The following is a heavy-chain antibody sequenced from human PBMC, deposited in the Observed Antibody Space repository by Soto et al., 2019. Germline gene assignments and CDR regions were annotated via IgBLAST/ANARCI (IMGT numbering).Heavy chain of an antibody. D-gene: IGHD3-22*01. J-gene: IGHJ4*02. CDR1: GFTFSSYA. CDR3: ARDRGYYEGYFDY. V-gene: IGHV3-30-3*01. CDR2: ISYDGSNK. Sequence: QVQLVESGGGVVQPGRSLRLSCAASGFTFSSYAMHWVRQAPGKGLEWVAVISYDGSNKYYADSVKGRFTISRDNSKNSLYLQMNSLRAEDTAVYYCARDRGYYEGYFDYWGQGPLVTVSS.